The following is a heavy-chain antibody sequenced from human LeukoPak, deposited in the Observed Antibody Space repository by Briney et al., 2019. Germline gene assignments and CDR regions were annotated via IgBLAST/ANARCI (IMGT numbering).Heavy chain of an antibody. J-gene: IGHJ4*02. CDR1: GFTFSSYS. V-gene: IGHV3-21*04. CDR2: ISTSSSYI. CDR3: AKPDSSGWTY. Sequence: PGGSLRLSCAASGFTFSSYSMNWVRQAPGKGLEWVSFISTSSSYIHYADSVKGRFTISRDNAKNSLYLQMNSLRAEDTAVYYCAKPDSSGWTYWGQGTLVTVSS. D-gene: IGHD3-22*01.